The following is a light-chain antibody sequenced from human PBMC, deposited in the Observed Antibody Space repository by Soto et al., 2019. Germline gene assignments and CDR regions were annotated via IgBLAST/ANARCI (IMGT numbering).Light chain of an antibody. J-gene: IGKJ1*01. CDR3: MQRPLWPCT. CDR1: PSLVYSDGNTY. Sequence: DVDMTQSPLSLPVTLGQPASISCRSSPSLVYSDGNTYLNWFQQRPGQSSRRLIYEVSNRESGVPGRVRGSGSCTDFTLKIISVEDDELSGYDCMQRPLWPCTFGKGTNV. CDR2: EVS. V-gene: IGKV2-30*01.